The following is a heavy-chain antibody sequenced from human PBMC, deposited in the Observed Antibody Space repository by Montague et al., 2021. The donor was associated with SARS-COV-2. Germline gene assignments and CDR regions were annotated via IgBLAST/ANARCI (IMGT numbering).Heavy chain of an antibody. CDR3: ARFPTSYYYDSKAAPPTPVAFDI. CDR1: GGSISSSSYY. D-gene: IGHD3-22*01. CDR2: IYYSGST. V-gene: IGHV4-39*01. Sequence: SETLSLTCTVSGGSISSSSYYWGWLRQPPGKGLEWIGSIYYSGSTYYSPSLKSRVTISVDTSKNQFSLKLGSVIAADTAVYYCARFPTSYYYDSKAAPPTPVAFDIWGQGTMVTVSS. J-gene: IGHJ3*02.